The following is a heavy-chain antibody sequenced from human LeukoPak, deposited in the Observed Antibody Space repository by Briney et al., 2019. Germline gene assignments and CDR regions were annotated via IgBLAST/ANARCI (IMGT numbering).Heavy chain of an antibody. J-gene: IGHJ5*02. D-gene: IGHD3-22*01. Sequence: SDPLSLTCTVCGGSTTRSRYHWVWIRQPPGGGLEWSGSMFHGGSTYDNPSLKSRVTISGDASKNQFSLKLTSVIATDTAVYYCARVLSSGYWVDPWGQGTLVTVSS. V-gene: IGHV4-39*01. CDR1: GGSTTRSRYH. CDR2: MFHGGST. CDR3: ARVLSSGYWVDP.